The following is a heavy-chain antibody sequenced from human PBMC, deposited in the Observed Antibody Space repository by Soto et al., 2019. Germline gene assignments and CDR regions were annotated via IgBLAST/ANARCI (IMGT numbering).Heavy chain of an antibody. Sequence: EVQLVESGGGLVQPGGSLRLSCAASGFTFSSYSMNWVRQAPGKGLEWVSYIISSSSTIYYADTVKGRFTISRDKAKNSLYLKINSLIDEDTAVYYCARESRFLEWLALNWFDPWGQGTLVTVSS. D-gene: IGHD3-3*01. CDR1: GFTFSSYS. CDR2: IISSSSTI. J-gene: IGHJ5*02. CDR3: ARESRFLEWLALNWFDP. V-gene: IGHV3-48*02.